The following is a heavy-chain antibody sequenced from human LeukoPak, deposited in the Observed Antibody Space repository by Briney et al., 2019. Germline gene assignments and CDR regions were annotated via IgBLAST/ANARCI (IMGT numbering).Heavy chain of an antibody. D-gene: IGHD6-19*01. J-gene: IGHJ4*02. CDR1: GFTFSSYG. Sequence: GGTLRLSCAASGFTFSSYGMSWVRQAPGKGLEWVSAISGSGGSTYYADSVKGRFTIPRDNSKNTLYLQMNSLRAEDTAVYYCAKNGYSSGWNDYWGQGTLVTVSS. V-gene: IGHV3-23*01. CDR2: ISGSGGST. CDR3: AKNGYSSGWNDY.